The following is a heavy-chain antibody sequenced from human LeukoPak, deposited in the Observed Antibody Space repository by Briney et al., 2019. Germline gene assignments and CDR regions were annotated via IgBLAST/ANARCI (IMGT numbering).Heavy chain of an antibody. CDR1: GFTFSSYW. CDR2: INIDASST. CDR3: ARAGELRYFDWLSY. J-gene: IGHJ4*02. D-gene: IGHD3-9*01. V-gene: IGHV3-74*01. Sequence: GGSLTLSCAASGFTFSSYWMHWVRQATGKGLVWVSSINIDASSTNYADSAKGPFTISRDHAKHTLYVQMNSLRAEGTAVYYCARAGELRYFDWLSYWGQGPLVTVSS.